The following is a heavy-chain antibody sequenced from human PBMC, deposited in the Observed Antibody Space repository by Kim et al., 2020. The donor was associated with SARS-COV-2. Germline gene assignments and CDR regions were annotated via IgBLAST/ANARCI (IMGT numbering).Heavy chain of an antibody. CDR2: IKKDGSET. CDR1: GFTFSDYW. Sequence: GGSLRLSCAASGFTFSDYWMSWVRQAPGKGLEWVANIKKDGSETLYANSVKGRFTISRDNAKNSLYLQMDNLGADDAAVYYCARPPYDSSARFVYWGQGTLLTVSS. CDR3: ARPPYDSSARFVY. J-gene: IGHJ4*02. V-gene: IGHV3-7*03. D-gene: IGHD3-22*01.